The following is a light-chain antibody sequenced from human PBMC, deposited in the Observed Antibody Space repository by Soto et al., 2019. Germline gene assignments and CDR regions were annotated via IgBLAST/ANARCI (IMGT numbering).Light chain of an antibody. J-gene: IGKJ5*01. Sequence: EIVLTQSPATLSLSPRERATLSCRASQSVSSYLAWYQQKPGQAPRLLIYDASNRATGNPARFSGSGSGTAFTLTISSLEPEDFAVYYCQQRSNWPPRITFGQGTRLEIK. CDR3: QQRSNWPPRIT. CDR2: DAS. V-gene: IGKV3-11*01. CDR1: QSVSSY.